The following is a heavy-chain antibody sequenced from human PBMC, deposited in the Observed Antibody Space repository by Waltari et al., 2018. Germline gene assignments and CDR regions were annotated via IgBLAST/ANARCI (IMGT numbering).Heavy chain of an antibody. D-gene: IGHD4-4*01. V-gene: IGHV4-34*01. J-gene: IGHJ4*02. CDR2: INHSGST. CDR3: ARGLGDYSNYALDY. Sequence: QVQLQQWGAGLLKPSETLSLTCAVYGGSFSGYYWSWIRQPPGKGLEWIGEINHSGSTNYNPSLKSRVTISVDTSKNQFSLKLSSVTAADTAVYYCARGLGDYSNYALDYWGQGTLVTVSS. CDR1: GGSFSGYY.